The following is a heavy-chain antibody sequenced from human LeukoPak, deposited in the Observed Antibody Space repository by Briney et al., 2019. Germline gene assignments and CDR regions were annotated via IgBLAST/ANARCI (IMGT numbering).Heavy chain of an antibody. CDR3: ARSYSGYYYMDV. D-gene: IGHD1-26*01. CDR1: GYTFISYG. CDR2: IIASNGNT. V-gene: IGHV1-18*01. Sequence: ASVKVSRKASGYTFISYGISWVRPAPGQGLEWMGWIIASNGNTNYAQKLQGRVTMTTDTSTSTAYMELRSLRSDDTAVYYCARSYSGYYYMDVWGKGTTVTVSS. J-gene: IGHJ6*03.